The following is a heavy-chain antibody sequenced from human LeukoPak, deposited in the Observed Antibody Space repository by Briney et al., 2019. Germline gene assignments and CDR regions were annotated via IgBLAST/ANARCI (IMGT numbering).Heavy chain of an antibody. CDR3: AKDAQRGFDYSNSLEY. J-gene: IGHJ4*02. Sequence: GGSLTLSCAAFGFTYSHYGMHWVRQVPGKGLEWVAVIWSDGTEKYYGDAVKGRFTISRDNSMKTLYLQMNSLRGDDTAVYYCAKDAQRGFDYSNSLEYWGQGTLVTASS. CDR2: IWSDGTEK. D-gene: IGHD4-11*01. V-gene: IGHV3-33*06. CDR1: GFTYSHYG.